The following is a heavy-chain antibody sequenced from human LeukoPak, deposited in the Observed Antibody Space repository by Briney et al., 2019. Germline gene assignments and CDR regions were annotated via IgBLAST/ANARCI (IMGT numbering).Heavy chain of an antibody. J-gene: IGHJ2*01. CDR2: MNPNSGNT. CDR1: GYTFTSYD. D-gene: IGHD6-13*01. CDR3: ARVTAAAGNWYFDL. Sequence: AASVKVSCKASGYTFTSYDINWVRQATGQGLEWMGWMNPNSGNTGYAQKFQGRVTMTRNTSISTAYMELSSLRSEDTAVYYCARVTAAAGNWYFDLWGRGTLVTVSS. V-gene: IGHV1-8*01.